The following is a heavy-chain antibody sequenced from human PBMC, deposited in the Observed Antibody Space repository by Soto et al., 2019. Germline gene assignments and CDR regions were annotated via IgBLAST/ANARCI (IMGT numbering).Heavy chain of an antibody. CDR3: ATSMRHTLDP. D-gene: IGHD2-21*01. CDR2: INQDGSDK. V-gene: IGHV3-7*01. J-gene: IGHJ5*02. Sequence: EVQVVESGGGLVQPGGSLRLSCTASGFTFGIHWMTWVRQVPGKGLEWMANINQDGSDKYYVDSVKGRFIISRDNAKDSVYLQMNSLRVEDTAVYYCATSMRHTLDPWGQGTLVTVS. CDR1: GFTFGIHW.